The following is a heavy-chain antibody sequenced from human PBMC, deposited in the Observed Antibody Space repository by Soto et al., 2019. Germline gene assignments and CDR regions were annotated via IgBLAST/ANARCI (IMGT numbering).Heavy chain of an antibody. V-gene: IGHV3-21*01. CDR1: GFTFSSYS. J-gene: IGHJ4*02. D-gene: IGHD3-3*01. CDR2: ISSSSSYI. CDR3: ARVSDYDFWSGYYSFDY. Sequence: GGSLRLSCAASGFTFSSYSMNWVRQAPGKGLEWVSSISSSSSYIYYADSVKGRFTISRDNAKTSLYLQMNSLRAEDTAVYYCARVSDYDFWSGYYSFDYWGQGTLVTVSS.